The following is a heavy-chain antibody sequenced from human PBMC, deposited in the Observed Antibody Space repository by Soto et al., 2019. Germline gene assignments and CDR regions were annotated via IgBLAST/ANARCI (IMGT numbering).Heavy chain of an antibody. V-gene: IGHV1-69*13. CDR1: GGTFTSYA. CDR3: ASQSPATTGATFILVLYY. Sequence: ASVKVSCKASGGTFTSYAINWVRQAPGQGLEWMGGIIPSFGTANYSQKFQGRVTITADESTSTAYMELSSLRSEDTAVYYCASQSPATTGATFILVLYYWGQGTLVTVSS. J-gene: IGHJ4*02. CDR2: IIPSFGTA. D-gene: IGHD1-1*01.